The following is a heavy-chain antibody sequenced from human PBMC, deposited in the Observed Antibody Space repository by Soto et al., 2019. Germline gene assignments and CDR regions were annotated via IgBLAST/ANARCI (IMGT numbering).Heavy chain of an antibody. CDR1: GDSVSSNSAA. CDR3: ARVPYSSGWYYYGMDV. D-gene: IGHD6-19*01. CDR2: TYYRSKWYN. Sequence: SPTLSLTCAISGDSVSSNSAAWNWIRQSPSRGLEWLGRTYYRSKWYNDYAVSVKSRITINPDTSKNQFSLQLNSVTPEDTAVYYCARVPYSSGWYYYGMDVWGQGTTVTVSS. J-gene: IGHJ6*02. V-gene: IGHV6-1*01.